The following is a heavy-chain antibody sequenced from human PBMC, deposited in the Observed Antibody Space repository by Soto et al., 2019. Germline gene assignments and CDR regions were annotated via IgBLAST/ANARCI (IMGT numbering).Heavy chain of an antibody. Sequence: SETLSLTCTVSGGSISSYYWSWIRQPPGKGLEWIGYIYYSGSTNYNPSLKSRVTISVDTSKNQFSLKLSSVTAADTAVYYCARQWNYYYMDVWGKGTTVTVS. CDR2: IYYSGST. V-gene: IGHV4-59*08. CDR1: GGSISSYY. J-gene: IGHJ6*03. D-gene: IGHD5-12*01. CDR3: ARQWNYYYMDV.